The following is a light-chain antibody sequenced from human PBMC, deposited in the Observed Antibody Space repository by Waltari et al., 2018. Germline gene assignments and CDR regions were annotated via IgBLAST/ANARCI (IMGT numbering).Light chain of an antibody. V-gene: IGKV3-20*01. CDR3: QQYGSSPAT. Sequence: EIVLTQSPGTLSSSPGERATLSCRASQSISIYLAWYQQKAGQPPRLLIYEASNRATGIPDRFSGSGSGTDFSLTISRLEPEDFAVYYCQQYGSSPATFGEGTKVEIK. J-gene: IGKJ4*01. CDR2: EAS. CDR1: QSISIY.